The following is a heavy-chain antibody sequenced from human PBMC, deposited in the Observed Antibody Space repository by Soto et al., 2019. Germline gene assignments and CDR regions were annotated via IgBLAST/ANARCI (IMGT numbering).Heavy chain of an antibody. CDR3: ARVIQKGYSYGYDFFDY. J-gene: IGHJ4*02. CDR2: IIPILGIA. Sequence: WASVKVSCKASGGTFSSYTISWVRQAPGQGLEWMGRIIPILGIANYAQKFQGRVTITADKSTSTAYMELSSLRSEDTAVYYCARVIQKGYSYGYDFFDYWGQGTLVTVSS. D-gene: IGHD5-18*01. V-gene: IGHV1-69*02. CDR1: GGTFSSYT.